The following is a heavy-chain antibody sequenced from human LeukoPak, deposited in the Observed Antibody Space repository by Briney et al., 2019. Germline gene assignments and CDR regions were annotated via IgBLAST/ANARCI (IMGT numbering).Heavy chain of an antibody. CDR1: GGSISSSSYY. Sequence: RSETRSLTCTVSGGSISSSSYYGGWIRRPPGKGLEWIGSIYYSGSTYYNPSLKSRVTISVDTSKNQFSLKLSSVTAADTAVYYCARDLSLEPPPYFDYWGQGTLVTVSS. J-gene: IGHJ4*02. V-gene: IGHV4-39*07. CDR2: IYYSGST. CDR3: ARDLSLEPPPYFDY. D-gene: IGHD1-1*01.